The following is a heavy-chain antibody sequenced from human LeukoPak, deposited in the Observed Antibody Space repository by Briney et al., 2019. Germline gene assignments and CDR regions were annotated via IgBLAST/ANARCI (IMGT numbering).Heavy chain of an antibody. V-gene: IGHV4-59*01. D-gene: IGHD1-26*01. J-gene: IGHJ6*02. CDR3: ARTFSESYYYYGMDV. CDR2: VYYSGRT. CDR1: GGSISSYY. Sequence: PSETLSLTCTVSGGSISSYYWSWIRQPPGKGLEWIGYVYYSGRTNYNPSLKSRVTISVDTSKNQFSLKLSSVTAADPAVYYRARTFSESYYYYGMDVWGQGTTVTVSS.